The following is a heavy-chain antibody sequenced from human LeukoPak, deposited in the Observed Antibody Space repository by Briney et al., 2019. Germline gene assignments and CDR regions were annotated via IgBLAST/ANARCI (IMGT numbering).Heavy chain of an antibody. D-gene: IGHD6-19*01. V-gene: IGHV1-8*01. CDR3: ARPYSSGWDFDY. Sequence: ASVRISCKTSGYTFTNLDINWLRQAPGQGLEWMGWMSPNSGDTGYAQKFQGRVSMTRDTSISTAYMELSSLRSEDTAVYYCARPYSSGWDFDYWGQGTLVTVSS. CDR2: MSPNSGDT. CDR1: GYTFTNLD. J-gene: IGHJ4*02.